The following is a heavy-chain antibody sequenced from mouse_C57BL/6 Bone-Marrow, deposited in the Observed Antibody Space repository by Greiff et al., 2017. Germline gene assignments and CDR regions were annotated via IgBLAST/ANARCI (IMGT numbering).Heavy chain of an antibody. Sequence: QVQLQQPGAELVMPGASVKLSCKASGYTFTSYWMHWVKQRPGQGLEWIGEIDPSDSYTNYNQKFKGKATLTVDKSSSTAYMQFSSLTSEDSAVYYCSRDSNYVWFAYWGQGTLVTVSA. V-gene: IGHV1-69*01. CDR1: GYTFTSYW. J-gene: IGHJ3*01. CDR3: SRDSNYVWFAY. CDR2: IDPSDSYT. D-gene: IGHD2-5*01.